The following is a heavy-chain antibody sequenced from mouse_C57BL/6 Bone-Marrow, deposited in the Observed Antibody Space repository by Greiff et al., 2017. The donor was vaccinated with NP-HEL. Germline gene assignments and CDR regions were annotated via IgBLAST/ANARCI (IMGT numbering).Heavy chain of an antibody. J-gene: IGHJ3*01. CDR2: LSSGGSYT. V-gene: IGHV5-6*01. CDR3: ASPYDYDVAWFAY. Sequence: EVQRVESGGDLVKPGGSLKLSCAASGFPFSSYGMSWVRQTPDKRLEWVATLSSGGSYTSYPDSVKGRFTISRDNAKNTLYLQMSSLKSEDTAMYYCASPYDYDVAWFAYWGQGTLVTVSA. D-gene: IGHD2-4*01. CDR1: GFPFSSYG.